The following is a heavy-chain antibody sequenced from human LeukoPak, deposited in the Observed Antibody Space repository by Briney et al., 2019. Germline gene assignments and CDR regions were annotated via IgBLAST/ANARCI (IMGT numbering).Heavy chain of an antibody. CDR3: ARVSGSYYEYYYYYMDV. Sequence: GGSLRLSCAASGFTFSSYGMHWVRQAPGKGLEWVAFIRYDGSNKYYADSVKGRFTISRDDSTNTLSLQMNSLRAEDTAVYYCARVSGSYYEYYYYYMDVWGKGTTVTISS. D-gene: IGHD1-26*01. J-gene: IGHJ6*03. V-gene: IGHV3-30*02. CDR1: GFTFSSYG. CDR2: IRYDGSNK.